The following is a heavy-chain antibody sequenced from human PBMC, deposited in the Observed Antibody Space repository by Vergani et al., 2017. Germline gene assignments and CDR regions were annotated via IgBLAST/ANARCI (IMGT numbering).Heavy chain of an antibody. Sequence: QVQLQESGPGLVKPSQTLSLTCTVSGGSFSGADYYWSWIRQPPGKGLEYIGYIHYTGGTFYNPSLKSRVTISVDTSKKQFSLRMSSVTAADTAIYYCARAYGRYDWFDYWGQRTLVTVSS. CDR3: ARAYGRYDWFDY. V-gene: IGHV4-30-4*01. J-gene: IGHJ4*01. CDR2: IHYTGGT. CDR1: GGSFSGADYY. D-gene: IGHD1-20*01.